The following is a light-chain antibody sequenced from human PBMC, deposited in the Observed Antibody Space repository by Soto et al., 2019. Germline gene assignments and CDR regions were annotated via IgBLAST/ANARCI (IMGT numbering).Light chain of an antibody. J-gene: IGKJ4*01. CDR2: GAF. CDR3: QQYHNWPPLT. Sequence: EIVMTQSPATLSVSPGERATLSCRASQSGSGNLAWYQQKPGQAPRLLIYGAFTRATGIPARFSGSGSGTEFTLTISSLQSEDFAVYYCQQYHNWPPLTFGGGTKVEIK. CDR1: QSGSGN. V-gene: IGKV3-15*01.